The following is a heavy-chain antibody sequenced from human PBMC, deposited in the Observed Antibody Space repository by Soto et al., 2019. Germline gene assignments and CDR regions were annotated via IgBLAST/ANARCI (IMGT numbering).Heavy chain of an antibody. CDR3: ARTYSSGWYEGWFDP. D-gene: IGHD6-19*01. J-gene: IGHJ5*02. V-gene: IGHV3-21*01. Sequence: PGGSLRLSCAASGLTFSSYSINWVRQAPGKGLEWVSSISSSSSYIYYADSVKGRFTISRDNAKNSLYLQMNSLRVEDTAVYYCARTYSSGWYEGWFDPWGQGALVTVSS. CDR2: ISSSSSYI. CDR1: GLTFSSYS.